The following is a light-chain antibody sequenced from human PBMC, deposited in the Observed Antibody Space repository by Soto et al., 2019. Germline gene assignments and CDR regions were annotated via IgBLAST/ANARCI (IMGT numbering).Light chain of an antibody. CDR1: SSDVGAYNY. J-gene: IGLJ3*02. CDR3: SSYAGSSNWV. V-gene: IGLV2-14*01. Sequence: QSALTQPASVSGSPGQSITISCTGTSSDVGAYNYVSWYQLHPGKAPKLMIYDVSSRPSGVSDRFSGSKSGNTASLTISGLQGDYEPDYYCSSYAGSSNWVFGGGTE. CDR2: DVS.